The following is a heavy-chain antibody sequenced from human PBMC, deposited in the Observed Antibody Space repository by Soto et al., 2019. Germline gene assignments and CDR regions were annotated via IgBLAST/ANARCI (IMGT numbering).Heavy chain of an antibody. CDR2: INPNSGGT. J-gene: IGHJ4*02. Sequence: GASVKVSCKASGYTFTDYYMHWVRQAPGQGLEWMGWINPNSGGTNSAQKFQGRVTMTRDTSISTAYMELKRLRSDDTAVYYCARDPAEVLAVAGTSDYWGQGTLVTVS. CDR1: GYTFTDYY. V-gene: IGHV1-2*02. D-gene: IGHD6-13*01. CDR3: ARDPAEVLAVAGTSDY.